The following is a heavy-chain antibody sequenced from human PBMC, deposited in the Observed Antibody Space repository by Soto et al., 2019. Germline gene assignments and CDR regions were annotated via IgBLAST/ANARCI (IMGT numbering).Heavy chain of an antibody. CDR1: GYTFTSYY. V-gene: IGHV1-46*01. D-gene: IGHD6-6*01. J-gene: IGHJ6*02. Sequence: ASVKVSCKASGYTFTSYYMHWVRQAPGQGLEWMGIINPSGGSTSYAQKFQGRVTMTRDMSTSTVYMELSSLRSEDTAVYYCARAGNTYSSSPPVGGVYVPENYYYGMDVWG. CDR3: ARAGNTYSSSPPVGGVYVPENYYYGMDV. CDR2: INPSGGST.